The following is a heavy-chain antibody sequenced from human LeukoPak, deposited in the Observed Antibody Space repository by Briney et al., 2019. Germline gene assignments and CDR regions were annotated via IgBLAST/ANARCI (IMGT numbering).Heavy chain of an antibody. Sequence: ASVKVSCKASGYTFTSYGISWVRQTPGQGLEWMGWISAYNGNTNYAQKLQGRVTMTTDTSTSTAYMELRSLRSDDTAVYYCARDPSGSDSYYYYYYMDVWGKGTTVTVSS. J-gene: IGHJ6*03. CDR1: GYTFTSYG. CDR2: ISAYNGNT. D-gene: IGHD2-21*01. CDR3: ARDPSGSDSYYYYYYMDV. V-gene: IGHV1-18*01.